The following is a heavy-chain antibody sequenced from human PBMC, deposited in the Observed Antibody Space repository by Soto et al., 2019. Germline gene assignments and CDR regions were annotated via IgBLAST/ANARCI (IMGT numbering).Heavy chain of an antibody. Sequence: EVQLVESGGGLAKPGGSLGLSWAASGSTSSSYSMNWVRQPPGKGLEWVSSISISSSYINYADSVKARFTISRDNAKNSLYLQMNSLRAEDTAVYYCARDQPGYSYGYGLGYWGQGTLVTVSS. CDR2: ISISSSYI. D-gene: IGHD5-18*01. V-gene: IGHV3-21*01. CDR1: GSTSSSYS. J-gene: IGHJ4*02. CDR3: ARDQPGYSYGYGLGY.